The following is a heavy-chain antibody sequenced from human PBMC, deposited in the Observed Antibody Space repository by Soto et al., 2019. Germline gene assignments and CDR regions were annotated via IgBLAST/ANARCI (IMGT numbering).Heavy chain of an antibody. D-gene: IGHD2-15*01. CDR2: IYHSGST. J-gene: IGHJ5*02. CDR1: GGSISSGGYS. V-gene: IGHV4-30-2*01. CDR3: AREVVAATNWFDH. Sequence: SETLSLTCAVSGGSISSGGYSWSWIRQPPGKGLEWIGYIYHSGSTYYNPSLKSRVTISVDRSKNQFSLKLSSVTAADTAVYYCAREVVAATNWFDHWGQGTLVTVSS.